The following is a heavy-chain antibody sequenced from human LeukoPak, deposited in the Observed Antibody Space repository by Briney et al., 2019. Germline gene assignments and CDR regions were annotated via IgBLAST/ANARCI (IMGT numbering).Heavy chain of an antibody. D-gene: IGHD6-19*01. Sequence: GGSLRLSCAASGFTFDDYTMHWVRQAPGKGLEWVSLISWDGGSTYYADSVKGRFTISRDNARNSLYLQMNSLRAEDTAVYSCARARDGSGWYTDGFDIWGQGTMVTVSS. CDR2: ISWDGGST. CDR3: ARARDGSGWYTDGFDI. CDR1: GFTFDDYT. J-gene: IGHJ3*02. V-gene: IGHV3-43*01.